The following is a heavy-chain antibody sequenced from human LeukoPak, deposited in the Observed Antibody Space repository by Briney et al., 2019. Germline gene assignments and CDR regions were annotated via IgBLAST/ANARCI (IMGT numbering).Heavy chain of an antibody. CDR2: IGGGGGST. D-gene: IGHD1-14*01. CDR1: GFTFSSYV. V-gene: IGHV3-23*01. Sequence: PGGSLRLSCAASGFTFSSYVMNWVRQAPGKGLEWVSTIGGGGGSTYYADSVKGRFTISRDNSKNTLYLQMNSLRAEDTAVYYCAKDIISSRDAFDIWGQGTMVTVSS. J-gene: IGHJ3*02. CDR3: AKDIISSRDAFDI.